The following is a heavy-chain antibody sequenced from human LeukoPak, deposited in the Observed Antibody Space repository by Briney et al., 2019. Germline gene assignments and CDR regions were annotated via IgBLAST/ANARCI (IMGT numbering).Heavy chain of an antibody. V-gene: IGHV5-51*01. CDR3: ARPRYYDSSGYYYFDY. CDR1: GYSFTSYW. CDR2: IYPGDSDT. D-gene: IGHD3-22*01. Sequence: GEPLKISCKGSGYSFTSYWIGWVRQMPGKGLDWMGIIYPGDSDTRYNPSFQGQVTISADKSISTAYLQWSSLKASDTAMYYCARPRYYDSSGYYYFDYWGQGTLVTVSS. J-gene: IGHJ4*02.